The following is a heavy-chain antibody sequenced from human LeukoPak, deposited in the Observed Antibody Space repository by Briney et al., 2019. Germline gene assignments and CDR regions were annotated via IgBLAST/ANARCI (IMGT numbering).Heavy chain of an antibody. CDR2: ISSSGKS. CDR1: GGSISTTDFD. D-gene: IGHD1-26*01. CDR3: ARFKGGTGFDY. Sequence: SETVSLTCAVSGGSISTTDFDWAWIRQPPGQGLEWIATISSSGKSYYNPYLMSRVTISVDTSKNQFSLDVTSVTAADTGLFYCARFKGGTGFDYWGRATLVIVS. V-gene: IGHV4-39*01. J-gene: IGHJ4*02.